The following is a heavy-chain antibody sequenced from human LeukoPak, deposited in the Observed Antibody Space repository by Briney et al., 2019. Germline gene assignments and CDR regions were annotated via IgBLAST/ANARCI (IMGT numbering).Heavy chain of an antibody. CDR2: ISYDGSNK. J-gene: IGHJ6*03. CDR3: ATDGAHYVDTQGLNYMDV. Sequence: PGGSLRLSCAASRFTFSSYGMHWVRQAPGKGLEWVAVISYDGSNKYYADSVKGRFTISRDNSKNTLYLQMDSLRAEDTAVYYCATDGAHYVDTQGLNYMDVWGKGTTVTVSS. CDR1: RFTFSSYG. V-gene: IGHV3-30*03. D-gene: IGHD5-18*01.